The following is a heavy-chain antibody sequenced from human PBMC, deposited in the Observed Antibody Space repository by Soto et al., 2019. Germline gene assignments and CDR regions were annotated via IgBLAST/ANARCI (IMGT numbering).Heavy chain of an antibody. CDR2: IDPSDSYT. J-gene: IGHJ2*01. CDR3: VRQQMTSPYWYLDV. CDR1: GYTFTSYW. V-gene: IGHV5-10-1*01. D-gene: IGHD6-13*01. Sequence: PGESLKISCKASGYTFTSYWISWVRQMPGKGLEWMGRIDPSDSYTNYSPSFQGHVTISVDMSISTAYMQCSSLKASDTAMYYCVRQQMTSPYWYLDVWGRGTLVTVSS.